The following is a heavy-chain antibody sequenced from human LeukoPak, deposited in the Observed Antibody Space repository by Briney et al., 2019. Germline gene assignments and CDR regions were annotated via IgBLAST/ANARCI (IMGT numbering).Heavy chain of an antibody. CDR1: GGSFSGYY. J-gene: IGHJ6*02. V-gene: IGHV4-34*01. CDR3: ARGSSGSYRPYYCYYGMDV. D-gene: IGHD3-22*01. Sequence: SETLSLTCAVYGGSFSGYYWSWIRQPPGKGLEWIGEINHSGSTNYNPSLKSRVTISVDTSKNQFSLKLSSVTAADTAVYYCARGSSGSYRPYYCYYGMDVWGQGTTVTVSS. CDR2: INHSGST.